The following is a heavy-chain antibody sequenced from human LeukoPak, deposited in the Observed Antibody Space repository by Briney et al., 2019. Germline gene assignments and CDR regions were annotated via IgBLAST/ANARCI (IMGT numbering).Heavy chain of an antibody. Sequence: ASVKVSCTVSGYSLTELSMHWVRQAPGKGLEWMGGFDPEDGETIYAQKFQGRVTMTEDTSTDIAYTELSSLRSEDTAVYYCATASPLRFLEWLPYPLDYWGQGTLVTVSS. CDR1: GYSLTELS. V-gene: IGHV1-24*01. D-gene: IGHD3-3*01. CDR2: FDPEDGET. CDR3: ATASPLRFLEWLPYPLDY. J-gene: IGHJ4*02.